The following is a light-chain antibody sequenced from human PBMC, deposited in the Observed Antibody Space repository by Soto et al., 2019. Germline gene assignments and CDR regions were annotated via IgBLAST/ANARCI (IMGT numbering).Light chain of an antibody. CDR1: QSVSNY. CDR3: QQRSNWPLT. CDR2: DAS. J-gene: IGKJ4*01. V-gene: IGKV3-11*01. Sequence: DIVMTQSPATLSVPPGERATVSCRASQSVSNYLAWYQHKPGQAPRLLIYDASSRATGIPARFSGSGSGTDFTLTISSLEPEDFAVYYCQQRSNWPLTFGGGTKVDIK.